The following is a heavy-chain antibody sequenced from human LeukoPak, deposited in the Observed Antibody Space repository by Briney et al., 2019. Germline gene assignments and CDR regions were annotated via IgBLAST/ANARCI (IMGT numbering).Heavy chain of an antibody. V-gene: IGHV3-21*01. CDR2: ISSSSSYI. CDR1: GFTFSSYS. J-gene: IGHJ4*02. CDR3: ARDWAVDTATD. Sequence: GGSLRLSCAASGFTFSSYSMNWVRQAPGKGLEWASSISSSSSYIYYADSVKGRFTISRYNAKNSLYLQMNSLRAEDTAVYYCARDWAVDTATDWGQGTLVTVSS. D-gene: IGHD5-18*01.